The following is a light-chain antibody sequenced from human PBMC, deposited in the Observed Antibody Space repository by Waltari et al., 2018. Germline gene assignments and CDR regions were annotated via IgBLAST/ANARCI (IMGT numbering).Light chain of an antibody. J-gene: IGKJ1*01. V-gene: IGKV3-20*01. Sequence: EIVLTQSPGTLSLSPGARATLSCRASQSVSQYLAWYQQRPGQAPRLLIYAATNRATCIPDRFSGSGSGTDFSLTISRLEPEDFAVYYCQNHERLPATFGQGTKVEIK. CDR2: AAT. CDR3: QNHERLPAT. CDR1: QSVSQY.